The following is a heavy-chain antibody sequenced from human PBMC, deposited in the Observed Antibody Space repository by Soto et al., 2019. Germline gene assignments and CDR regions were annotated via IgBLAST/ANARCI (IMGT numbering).Heavy chain of an antibody. CDR1: GYTFTSYG. CDR2: ISAYNGNT. CDR3: AGEIITFGGTPAWFDP. D-gene: IGHD3-16*01. Sequence: VQLVQSGAEVKKLGATVKVSCKASGYTFTSYGISWVRQAPGQGLEWMGWISAYNGNTNYAQKLQGRVTMTTDTSTSTDYMELRSLRSDDMAVDYCAGEIITFGGTPAWFDPWGQGTLVTVSS. V-gene: IGHV1-18*03. J-gene: IGHJ5*02.